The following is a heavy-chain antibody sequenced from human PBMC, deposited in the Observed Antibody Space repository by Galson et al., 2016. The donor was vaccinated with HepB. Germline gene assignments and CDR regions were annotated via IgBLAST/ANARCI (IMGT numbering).Heavy chain of an antibody. J-gene: IGHJ3*01. CDR3: ARDLYQGGDAVDV. CDR2: ISGRGTIV. Sequence: SLRLSCAAYGFTFSDYYMNWIRQTPGKGLEWIASISGRGTIVKYADSVKGRFTVSRDNAGKSLFLQMNSLRAEDTAVYYCARDLYQGGDAVDVLGQGTMVTVSS. V-gene: IGHV3-11*04. D-gene: IGHD2-15*01. CDR1: GFTFSDYY.